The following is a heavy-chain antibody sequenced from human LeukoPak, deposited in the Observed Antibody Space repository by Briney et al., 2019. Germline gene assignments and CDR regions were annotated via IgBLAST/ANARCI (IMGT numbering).Heavy chain of an antibody. D-gene: IGHD3-10*01. J-gene: IGHJ4*02. CDR2: ISGSGGST. CDR1: GFTFSSYA. CDR3: AKRYYGSGNYDPLFEY. V-gene: IGHV3-23*01. Sequence: GGSLRLSCAASGFTFSSYAMSWVRQAPGKGLEWVSAISGSGGSTYYADSVKGRFTISRDNSKNTLYLRMNSLRAEDTAVYYCAKRYYGSGNYDPLFEYGGQGTLVTVSS.